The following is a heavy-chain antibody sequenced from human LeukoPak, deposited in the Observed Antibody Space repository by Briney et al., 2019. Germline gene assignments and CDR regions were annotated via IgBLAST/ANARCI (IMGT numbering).Heavy chain of an antibody. Sequence: ASVKVSCKASGYPFSEYFIHWVRQAPGQGLECMGWINPKSGGTNYVQKFQGRVTMTRDTPINTVYMELSSLSPDDTAMYYCAGDVIMGYNQGWFDPWGQGTLVTVSS. CDR2: INPKSGGT. D-gene: IGHD2-8*01. J-gene: IGHJ5*02. V-gene: IGHV1-2*02. CDR3: AGDVIMGYNQGWFDP. CDR1: GYPFSEYF.